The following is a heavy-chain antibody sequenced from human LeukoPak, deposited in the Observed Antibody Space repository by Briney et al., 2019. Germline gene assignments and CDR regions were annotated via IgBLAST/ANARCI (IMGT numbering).Heavy chain of an antibody. V-gene: IGHV1-18*01. D-gene: IGHD5-18*01. J-gene: IGHJ4*02. CDR3: ARVPNPRNAYGYNDK. CDR1: GYTFTSYD. Sequence: ASVKVSCKASGYTFTSYDINWVRQATGQGLEWMGCISGYNGHTSYAQKFQGRVMVTTDRSTNTAYLELRSLRSDNTAVYYCARVPNPRNAYGYNDKWGQGTLVTVSS. CDR2: ISGYNGHT.